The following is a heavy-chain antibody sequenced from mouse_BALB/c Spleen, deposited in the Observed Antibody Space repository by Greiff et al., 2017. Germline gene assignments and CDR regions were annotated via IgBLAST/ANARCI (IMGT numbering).Heavy chain of an antibody. Sequence: EVQLQESGPGLVKPGASVKMSCKASGYTFTSYVMHWVQQKPGKGLEWIGYINPCNDGTNYNEKVKGMATLTSDKSYSTSYMELSSLTSEDSAFYYCARDSNYVEVDYWGQGTTLTVSS. CDR3: ARDSNYVEVDY. CDR2: INPCNDGT. J-gene: IGHJ2*01. D-gene: IGHD2-5*01. V-gene: IGHV1-14*01. CDR1: GYTFTSYV.